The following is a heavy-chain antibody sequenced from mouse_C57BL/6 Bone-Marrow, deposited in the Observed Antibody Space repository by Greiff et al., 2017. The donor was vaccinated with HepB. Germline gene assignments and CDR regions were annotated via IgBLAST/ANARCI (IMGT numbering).Heavy chain of an antibody. CDR2: IHPNSGST. Sequence: LQESGAELVKPGASVKLSCKASGYTFTSYWMHWVKQRPGQGLEWIGMIHPNSGSTNYNRKFKSKATLTVDKSSSTAYMQLSSLTSEDSAVYYCTRRGIYDYALYYWGQGTTLTVSS. CDR1: GYTFTSYW. CDR3: TRRGIYDYALYY. J-gene: IGHJ2*01. V-gene: IGHV1-64*01. D-gene: IGHD2-4*01.